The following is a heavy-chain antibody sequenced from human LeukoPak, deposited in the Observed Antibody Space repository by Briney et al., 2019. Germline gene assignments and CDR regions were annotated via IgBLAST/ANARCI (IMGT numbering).Heavy chain of an antibody. Sequence: GESLKISCRSSGYDFTSYWIGWVRQMPGKGLEWMGIIYPGDSDTRYSPSFQGQVTISVDKSISTAYLQWSSPKASYASMYYCARTPDSGSEFRGVEYYMDVWGKGTTVTVSS. V-gene: IGHV5-51*01. D-gene: IGHD1-26*01. CDR1: GYDFTSYW. CDR3: ARTPDSGSEFRGVEYYMDV. CDR2: IYPGDSDT. J-gene: IGHJ6*03.